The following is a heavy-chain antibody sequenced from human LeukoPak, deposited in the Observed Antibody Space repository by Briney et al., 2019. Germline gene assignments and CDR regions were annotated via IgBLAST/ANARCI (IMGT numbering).Heavy chain of an antibody. J-gene: IGHJ3*02. CDR3: ARRGGTLFGNAFDI. D-gene: IGHD3-16*01. CDR1: GGSISSGTYY. V-gene: IGHV4-39*01. Sequence: SETLSLTCTVSGGSISSGTYYWGRIRQPPGKGLEWIGSIYYSGSTHYNPSLESRLTISVDTSKNQFSLKLSSVTAADTSVYYCARRGGTLFGNAFDIWGQGTMVTVSS. CDR2: IYYSGST.